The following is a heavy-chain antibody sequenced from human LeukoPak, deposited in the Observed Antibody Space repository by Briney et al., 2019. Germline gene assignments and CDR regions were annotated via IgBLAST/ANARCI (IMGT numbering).Heavy chain of an antibody. CDR1: GGSISNHY. Sequence: SETLSLTCTVSGGSISNHYWSWIRQPPGKGLEWIGYIYNSVTTNYNPSLKSRVTISVDTSKNQFSLKLSSVTAADTAVYYCARINGASIAAATFDYWGQGTLVTVSS. J-gene: IGHJ4*02. CDR3: ARINGASIAAATFDY. D-gene: IGHD6-13*01. CDR2: IYNSVTT. V-gene: IGHV4-59*11.